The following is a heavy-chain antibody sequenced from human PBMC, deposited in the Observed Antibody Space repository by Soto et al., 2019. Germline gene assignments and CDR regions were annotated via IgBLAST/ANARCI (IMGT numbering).Heavy chain of an antibody. CDR3: ARHRRGDTERSLDY. Sequence: GEPLKISCEGSGYDFINYWIGWVRQMPGKGLEWMGFIYPSDSDTRYSPSFQGQVTISADKSIFTAYLQWNSLKASDTAMYYCARHRRGDTERSLDYWGQGTVGIVYS. J-gene: IGHJ4*02. CDR1: GYDFINYW. D-gene: IGHD2-21*02. V-gene: IGHV5-51*01. CDR2: IYPSDSDT.